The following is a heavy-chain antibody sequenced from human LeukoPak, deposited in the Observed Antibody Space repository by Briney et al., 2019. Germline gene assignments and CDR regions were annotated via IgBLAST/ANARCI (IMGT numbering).Heavy chain of an antibody. V-gene: IGHV3-48*03. CDR1: GFTFSNHE. CDR3: VRARLIRLENFFDY. J-gene: IGHJ4*02. D-gene: IGHD2-21*02. Sequence: GGSLRLPCATSGFTFSNHEMNWVRQAPGKGLEWVAYTSRGGSDISYADSVKGRFTISTDNANSSLYLQMNSLRAEDTAVYFCVRARLIRLENFFDYWGQGTLVTVSS. CDR2: TSRGGSDI.